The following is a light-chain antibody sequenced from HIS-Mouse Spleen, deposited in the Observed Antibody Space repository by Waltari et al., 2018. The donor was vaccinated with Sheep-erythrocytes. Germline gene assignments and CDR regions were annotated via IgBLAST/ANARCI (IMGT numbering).Light chain of an antibody. Sequence: DIQMTQSPSSLSASVGDRVTLTCRASQSISRYLNWYQQKLGPAPKLLIYAASSLQSEVPARFRVSGAGTDFTRTSSSRQPEDCATYYCQQSYRTPQFTFGKRTKVDIK. CDR2: AAS. V-gene: IGKV1-39*01. CDR3: QQSYRTPQFT. CDR1: QSISRY. J-gene: IGKJ3*01.